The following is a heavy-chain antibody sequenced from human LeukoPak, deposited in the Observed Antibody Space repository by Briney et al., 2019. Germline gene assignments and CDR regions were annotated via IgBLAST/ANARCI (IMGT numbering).Heavy chain of an antibody. V-gene: IGHV3-23*01. Sequence: GGSLRLSCTSSGFDFSTFAMNWVRQAPGKGLEWVSGISASGSRTYYGGAAKGRFTISRDDSKNMLFLDMNNLRAEDTARYFCARDRSPHYYDSSGYGAFNVWGQGTMVTVSS. J-gene: IGHJ3*01. CDR2: ISASGSRT. CDR3: ARDRSPHYYDSSGYGAFNV. D-gene: IGHD3-22*01. CDR1: GFDFSTFA.